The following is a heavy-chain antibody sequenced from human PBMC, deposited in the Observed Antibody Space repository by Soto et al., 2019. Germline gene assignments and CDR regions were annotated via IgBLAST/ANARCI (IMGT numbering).Heavy chain of an antibody. V-gene: IGHV4-31*03. Sequence: QVQLQESGPGLVKPSQTLSLTCTVSGGSISSGGYYWSWIRQHPGKGLEWIGYIYYSGSTYYNPSLKSRVTISVDTSKNQFSLKLSSVTAADTAVYYCARVAPRYYYGSGSYPCDYWGQGTLVTVSS. D-gene: IGHD3-10*01. CDR3: ARVAPRYYYGSGSYPCDY. J-gene: IGHJ4*02. CDR2: IYYSGST. CDR1: GGSISSGGYY.